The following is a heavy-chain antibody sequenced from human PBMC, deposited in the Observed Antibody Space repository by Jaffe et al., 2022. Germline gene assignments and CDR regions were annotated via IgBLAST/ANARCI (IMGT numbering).Heavy chain of an antibody. CDR3: AVLAARPLEWAFDI. J-gene: IGHJ3*02. CDR2: IKQDGSEK. Sequence: EVQLVESGGGLVQPGGSLRLSCAASGFTFSSYWMSWVRQAPGKGLEWVANIKQDGSEKYYVDSVKGRFTISRDNAKNSLYLQMNSLRAEDTAVYYCAVLAARPLEWAFDIWGQGTMVTVSS. CDR1: GFTFSSYW. D-gene: IGHD6-6*01. V-gene: IGHV3-7*01.